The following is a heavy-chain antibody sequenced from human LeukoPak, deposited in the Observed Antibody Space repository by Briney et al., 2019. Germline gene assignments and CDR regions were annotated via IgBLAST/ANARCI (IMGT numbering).Heavy chain of an antibody. J-gene: IGHJ3*02. D-gene: IGHD6-13*01. Sequence: GGSLRLSCAASGFTFSSYAMHWVRQAPGKGLEWVAVISYDGSNKYYADSVKGRFTISRDNSKNTLYLQMNSLRAEDTAVYYCARERVPWGSSWYHDAFDIWGQGTMVTVS. CDR2: ISYDGSNK. V-gene: IGHV3-30-3*01. CDR3: ARERVPWGSSWYHDAFDI. CDR1: GFTFSSYA.